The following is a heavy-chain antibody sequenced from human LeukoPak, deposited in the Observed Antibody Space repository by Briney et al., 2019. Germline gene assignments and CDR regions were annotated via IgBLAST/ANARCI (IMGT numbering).Heavy chain of an antibody. D-gene: IGHD2-21*02. J-gene: IGHJ4*02. CDR2: ISSTSSYI. Sequence: PGGSLRLSCAASGFTFSSYFMNWVRQAPGKGLEWVSSISSTSSYIYYADSVKGRFTISRDNAKNSLYLQMNSLRAEDTAAYYCARGLCGGDCYSDWGQGTLVTVSS. CDR1: GFTFSSYF. CDR3: ARGLCGGDCYSD. V-gene: IGHV3-21*01.